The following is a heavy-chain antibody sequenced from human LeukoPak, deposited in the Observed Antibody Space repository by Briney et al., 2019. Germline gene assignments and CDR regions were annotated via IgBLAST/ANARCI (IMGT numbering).Heavy chain of an antibody. CDR3: AREGGYCSGGSCYHRIFDY. V-gene: IGHV3-30-3*01. CDR1: GFTFSSYA. D-gene: IGHD2-15*01. Sequence: GGSLRLSCAASGFTFSSYAMHWVRQAPGKGLEWVAVXSYDGSNKYYADSVKGRFTISRDNSKNTLYLQMISLRAEDTAVYYCAREGGYCSGGSCYHRIFDYWGQGALVTVSS. J-gene: IGHJ4*02. CDR2: XSYDGSNK.